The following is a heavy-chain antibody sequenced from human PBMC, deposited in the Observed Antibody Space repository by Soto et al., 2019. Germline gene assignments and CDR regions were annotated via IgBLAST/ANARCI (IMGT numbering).Heavy chain of an antibody. CDR1: GGSISSGDYY. CDR2: IYYSGST. V-gene: IGHV4-30-4*01. Sequence: ASETLSLTCTVSGGSISSGDYYWSWIRQPPGKGLEWIGYIYYSGSTYYNPSLKSRVTISVDTSKNQFSLKLSSVTAADTAVYYCARTRFLEWLFEYWGQGTLVTVSS. J-gene: IGHJ4*02. D-gene: IGHD3-3*01. CDR3: ARTRFLEWLFEY.